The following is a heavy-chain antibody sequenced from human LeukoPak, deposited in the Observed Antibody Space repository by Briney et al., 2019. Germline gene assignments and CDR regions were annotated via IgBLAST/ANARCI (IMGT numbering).Heavy chain of an antibody. CDR1: GGSITSYY. D-gene: IGHD4-23*01. CDR2: IYYSGST. J-gene: IGHJ4*02. CDR3: ARDYGGKFDY. Sequence: SETLSLTCTVSGGSITSYYWSWIRQPPGKGLEWIGYIYYSGSTNYNPSLKSRVTISADTSKNQFSLRLSSVTAADTAVYHCARDYGGKFDYWGQGTLVTVSS. V-gene: IGHV4-59*01.